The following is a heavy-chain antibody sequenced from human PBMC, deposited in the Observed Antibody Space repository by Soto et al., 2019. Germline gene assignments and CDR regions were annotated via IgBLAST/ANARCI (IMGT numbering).Heavy chain of an antibody. CDR1: GGSISSYY. J-gene: IGHJ5*02. D-gene: IGHD1-1*01. CDR3: ARVLLERRNWFDP. CDR2: IYYSGST. V-gene: IGHV4-59*01. Sequence: SETLSLTCTVSGGSISSYYWSWIRQPPGKGLEWIGYIYYSGSTNYNPSLKSRVTISVDTSKNQFSLKLSSVTAADTAVYYCARVLLERRNWFDPWGQGTLVTVSS.